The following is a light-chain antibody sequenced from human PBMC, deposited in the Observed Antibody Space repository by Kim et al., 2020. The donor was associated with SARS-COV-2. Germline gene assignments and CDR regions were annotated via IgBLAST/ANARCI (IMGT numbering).Light chain of an antibody. CDR3: QQSHKIPYT. Sequence: ASVGHRVTITCRASQSISIYLDWYKQKPGNAPKVLIHSASNLESGVPSRFGGSGSGTDFSLTISSLQREDVATYFCQQSHKIPYTFSQGTKLEI. J-gene: IGKJ2*01. V-gene: IGKV1-39*01. CDR1: QSISIY. CDR2: SAS.